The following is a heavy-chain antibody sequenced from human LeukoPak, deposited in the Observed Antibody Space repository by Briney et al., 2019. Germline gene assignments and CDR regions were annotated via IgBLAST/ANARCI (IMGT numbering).Heavy chain of an antibody. Sequence: GGSLRLSCAASGFTFSSYTMSWVRQAPGKGLEWVSAISGSGGSTYYADSVKGRFTISRDNSKNTLYLQMNGLRGEDTAVYYCARIGYDNSPPDYWGQGILVTVSS. CDR2: ISGSGGST. CDR3: ARIGYDNSPPDY. D-gene: IGHD3-22*01. V-gene: IGHV3-23*01. CDR1: GFTFSSYT. J-gene: IGHJ4*02.